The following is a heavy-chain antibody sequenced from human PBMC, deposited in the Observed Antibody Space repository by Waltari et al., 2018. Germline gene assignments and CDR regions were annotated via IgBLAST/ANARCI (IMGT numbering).Heavy chain of an antibody. CDR1: GGTFSSYA. D-gene: IGHD3-3*01. V-gene: IGHV1-69*05. Sequence: QVQLVQSGAEVKKPGSSVKVSCKASGGTFSSYAISWVRQAPGQGLEWMGGIIPILGTANYEQKFQGRVTITTDESTSTAYMELSSLRSEDTAVYYCASTARGTIFGVDRPPIYYYYYGMDVWGQGTTVTVSS. J-gene: IGHJ6*02. CDR2: IIPILGTA. CDR3: ASTARGTIFGVDRPPIYYYYYGMDV.